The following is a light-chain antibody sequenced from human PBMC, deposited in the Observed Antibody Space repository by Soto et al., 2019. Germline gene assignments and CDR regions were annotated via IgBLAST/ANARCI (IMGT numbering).Light chain of an antibody. CDR1: QSVSSY. CDR2: DAS. J-gene: IGKJ2*01. CDR3: QHRSNWPMYT. V-gene: IGKV3-11*01. Sequence: EIVLTQSPATLSLSPGERATLSCRASQSVSSYLAWYQQKPGQAPRLLIYDASNRATGIPARFSGSGSGTDVTLTISSLDPEDFAVYYCQHRSNWPMYTFGQGTKLEIK.